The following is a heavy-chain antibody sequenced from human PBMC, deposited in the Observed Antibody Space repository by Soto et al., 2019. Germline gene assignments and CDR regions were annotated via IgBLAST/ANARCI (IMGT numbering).Heavy chain of an antibody. CDR3: VREMPRDAYDMDV. D-gene: IGHD3-16*01. CDR2: IDTDGNTT. Sequence: EVQLVESGGGLVQPGGSLRLSCAASGFTFSNYWMHWVRQAPGEGLVRVSRIDTDGNTTPYADAVKGRFTISRDNAKNTLYLRMNRLRAEETAVYYCVREMPRDAYDMDVWGKGTTVIVSS. J-gene: IGHJ6*03. CDR1: GFTFSNYW. V-gene: IGHV3-74*03.